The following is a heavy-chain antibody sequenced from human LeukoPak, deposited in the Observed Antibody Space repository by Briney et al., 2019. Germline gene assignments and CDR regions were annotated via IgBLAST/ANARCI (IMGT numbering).Heavy chain of an antibody. Sequence: GRSLRLSCAASGFTFSSYSLNWVRQAPGKGLEWVSFISSSSITIYYADSVKGRFTISRVNAEKSLYLQMNSLRAEDTAVYYCARDRGGSYSAIDYWGQGTLVTVSS. CDR3: ARDRGGSYSAIDY. CDR2: ISSSSITI. J-gene: IGHJ4*02. V-gene: IGHV3-48*04. CDR1: GFTFSSYS. D-gene: IGHD2-15*01.